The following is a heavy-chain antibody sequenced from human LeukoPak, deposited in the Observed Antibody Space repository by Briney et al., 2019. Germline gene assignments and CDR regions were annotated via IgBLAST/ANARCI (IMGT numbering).Heavy chain of an antibody. Sequence: GSLRLSCAASGFTFSIYSMNWVRQAPGKGLEWVSSISSSSSYIYYADSVKGRFTISRDNAKNSLYLQMNSLRAEDTAVYYCARERGGDRIQLWSPTTAGYYMDVWGKGTTVTVSS. CDR2: ISSSSSYI. J-gene: IGHJ6*03. CDR3: ARERGGDRIQLWSPTTAGYYMDV. V-gene: IGHV3-21*01. D-gene: IGHD5-18*01. CDR1: GFTFSIYS.